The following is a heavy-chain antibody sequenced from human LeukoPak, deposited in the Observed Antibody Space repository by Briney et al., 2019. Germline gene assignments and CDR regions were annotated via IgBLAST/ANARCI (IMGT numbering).Heavy chain of an antibody. J-gene: IGHJ1*01. D-gene: IGHD6-13*01. Sequence: GGSLRLSCAVSGFTFSSYAMSWVRQAPGKGLEWVSLISGSGRTTYYADSVKGRFTVSRDNSRNTLYLQMDSLRVEDTAIYYCAKEVGGSSWPIFQHWGQGTQVTVSS. V-gene: IGHV3-23*01. CDR2: ISGSGRTT. CDR3: AKEVGGSSWPIFQH. CDR1: GFTFSSYA.